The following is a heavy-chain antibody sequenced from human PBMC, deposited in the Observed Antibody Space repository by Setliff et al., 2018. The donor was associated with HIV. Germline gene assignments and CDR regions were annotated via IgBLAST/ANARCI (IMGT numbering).Heavy chain of an antibody. CDR2: LLPLFEST. CDR3: ARDYLHVFDI. Sequence: ASVKVSCKASGGTFSGSGINWVRQAPGQGFEWLGGLLPLFESTTYAQSFQGWVTVTRDTSINTVYMELSSLKSDDTAVYYCARDYLHVFDIWGQGTMVTVSS. CDR1: GGTFSGSG. J-gene: IGHJ3*02. V-gene: IGHV1-2*04.